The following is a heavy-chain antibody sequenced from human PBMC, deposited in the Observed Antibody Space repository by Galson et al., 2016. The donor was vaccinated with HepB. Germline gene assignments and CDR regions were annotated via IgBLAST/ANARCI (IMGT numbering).Heavy chain of an antibody. J-gene: IGHJ6*02. CDR1: GFTFSNYG. D-gene: IGHD3-10*02. CDR3: AKQGLSSYGHGVFGLDV. CDR2: ISYDGGNK. Sequence: SLRLSCAASGFTFSNYGMHWVRQAPGQGLEWVAVISYDGGNKKYADSVRGRSTISRDNSKNTLSLQMDGLRAEDTAVYYCAKQGLSSYGHGVFGLDVWGQGTTVIVSS. V-gene: IGHV3-30*18.